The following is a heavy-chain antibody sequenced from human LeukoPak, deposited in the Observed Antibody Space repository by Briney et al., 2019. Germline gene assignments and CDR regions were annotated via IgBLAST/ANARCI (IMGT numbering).Heavy chain of an antibody. J-gene: IGHJ4*02. Sequence: ESLKISCKGSGYSFTSYWIGWVRQMPGKGLEWMGIIYPGDSDTRYSPSFQGQVTISADKSISTAYLQWSSLKASDTAMYYCARLPNIVVVPAAIYFDYWGQGTLVTVSS. D-gene: IGHD2-2*01. CDR2: IYPGDSDT. CDR3: ARLPNIVVVPAAIYFDY. V-gene: IGHV5-51*01. CDR1: GYSFTSYW.